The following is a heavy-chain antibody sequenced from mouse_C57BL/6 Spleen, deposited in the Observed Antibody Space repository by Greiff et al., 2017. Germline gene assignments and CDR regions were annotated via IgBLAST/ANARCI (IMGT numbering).Heavy chain of an antibody. Sequence: VQRVESGAELVKPGASVKLSCKASGYTFPEYTIHWVKQRSGQGLEWIGWFYPGSGSIKYNEKFKDKATLTADKSSSTVYMELSRLTSEDSAVYFCARGDGNYEGGDYFDYWGQGTTLTVSS. J-gene: IGHJ2*01. CDR2: FYPGSGSI. CDR1: GYTFPEYT. CDR3: ARGDGNYEGGDYFDY. D-gene: IGHD2-1*01. V-gene: IGHV1-62-2*01.